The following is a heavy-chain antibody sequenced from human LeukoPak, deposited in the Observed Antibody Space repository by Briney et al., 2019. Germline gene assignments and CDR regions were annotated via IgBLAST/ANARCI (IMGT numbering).Heavy chain of an antibody. J-gene: IGHJ5*02. D-gene: IGHD3-3*01. CDR3: ARAVDFWSGYPQPNWFDP. CDR2: MSTSGGST. CDR1: GFTFSSYA. Sequence: GGSLRLSCAASGFTFSSYAMSWVRQAPGKGLEWVSTMSTSGGSTYYADSVKGRFTISRDNSKNTLFLHMNSLRAEDTAVYYCARAVDFWSGYPQPNWFDPWGQGTLVTVSS. V-gene: IGHV3-23*01.